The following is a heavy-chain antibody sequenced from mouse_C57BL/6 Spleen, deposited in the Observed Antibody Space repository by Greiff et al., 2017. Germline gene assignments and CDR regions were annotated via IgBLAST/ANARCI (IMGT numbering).Heavy chain of an antibody. V-gene: IGHV1-82*01. Sequence: QVQLQQSGPELVKPGASVKISCKASGYAFSSSWMHWVKQRPGKGLEWIGRIYPGDGDTNYNGKFKGKATLTADKSSSTAYMQLSSLTSEDSAVYFCARGTGTGAYWGQGALVTVSA. CDR2: IYPGDGDT. CDR3: ARGTGTGAY. CDR1: GYAFSSSW. D-gene: IGHD4-1*01. J-gene: IGHJ3*01.